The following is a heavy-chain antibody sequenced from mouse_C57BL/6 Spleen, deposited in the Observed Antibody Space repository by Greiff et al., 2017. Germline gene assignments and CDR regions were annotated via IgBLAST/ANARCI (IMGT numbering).Heavy chain of an antibody. D-gene: IGHD1-1*01. J-gene: IGHJ3*01. CDR1: GYSITSGYY. V-gene: IGHV3-6*01. CDR2: ISYDGSN. Sequence: DVKLQESGPGLVKPSQSLSLTCSATGYSITSGYYWNWIRQFPGNKLEWMGYISYDGSNNYNPSLKNRISITRDTSKNQFFLKLNSVTTEDTATYYCARDYYGSSYAWFAYWGQGTLVTVSA. CDR3: ARDYYGSSYAWFAY.